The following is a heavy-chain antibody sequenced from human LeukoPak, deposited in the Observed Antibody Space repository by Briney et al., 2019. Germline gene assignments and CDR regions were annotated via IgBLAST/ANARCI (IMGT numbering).Heavy chain of an antibody. CDR3: ARALGYSYGAVFDY. Sequence: GGSLRLSCAASGFTFSSYWMSWVRQAPGKGLEWVANIRQDGSEKYYVDSVKGRFTISRDNAKNSLYLQMNSLRAEDTAVYYCARALGYSYGAVFDYWGQGTLVTVSS. CDR1: GFTFSSYW. D-gene: IGHD5-18*01. J-gene: IGHJ4*02. CDR2: IRQDGSEK. V-gene: IGHV3-7*01.